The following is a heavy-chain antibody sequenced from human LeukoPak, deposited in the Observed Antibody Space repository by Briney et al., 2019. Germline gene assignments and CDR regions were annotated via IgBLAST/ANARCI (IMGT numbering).Heavy chain of an antibody. V-gene: IGHV4-31*03. CDR3: AREAYYYGMDV. J-gene: IGHJ6*02. Sequence: PSETLSLTCTVSGGSISSGGYSWSWIRQHPGKGLEWIGYIYYSGSTYYNPSLKSRVTISVDTSKNQFSLKLSSVTAADTAVYYCAREAYYYGMDVWGQGTTVTVSS. CDR2: IYYSGST. CDR1: GGSISSGGYS.